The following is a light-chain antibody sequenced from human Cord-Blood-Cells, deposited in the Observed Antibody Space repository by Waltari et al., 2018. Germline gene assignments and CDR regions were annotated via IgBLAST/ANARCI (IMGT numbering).Light chain of an antibody. Sequence: DIQMTQPPSPLSASVGDRVTITCQASQDISNYLNWYQQKPGKAPKLLIYDASNLETGVPSRFSGSGSGTDFTFTISSLQPEDIATYYCQQYDNLPYTFGQGTKLEIK. V-gene: IGKV1-33*01. J-gene: IGKJ2*01. CDR1: QDISNY. CDR3: QQYDNLPYT. CDR2: DAS.